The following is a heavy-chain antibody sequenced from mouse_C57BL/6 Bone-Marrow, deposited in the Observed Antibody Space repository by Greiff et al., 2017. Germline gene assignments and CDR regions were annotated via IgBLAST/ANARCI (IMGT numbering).Heavy chain of an antibody. D-gene: IGHD2-4*01. J-gene: IGHJ4*01. CDR3: ARYEGYDYDGYYYAMDY. CDR1: GFTFTDYY. V-gene: IGHV7-3*01. Sequence: EVHLVESGGGLVQPGGSLSLSCAASGFTFTDYYMSWVRQPPGKALEWLGFIRNKANGYTTEYSASVKGRFTISRDNSQSILYLQMNALRAEDSATYYCARYEGYDYDGYYYAMDYWGQGTSVTVSS. CDR2: IRNKANGYTT.